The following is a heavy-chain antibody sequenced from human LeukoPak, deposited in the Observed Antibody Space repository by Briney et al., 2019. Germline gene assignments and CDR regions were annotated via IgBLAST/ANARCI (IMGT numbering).Heavy chain of an antibody. CDR1: GFTFSSYA. CDR3: AKDWAPSSYYDSGHFDY. V-gene: IGHV3-23*01. Sequence: PGGSLRLSCAASGFTFSSYAMSWVRQAPGKGLEWVSAISGSGGSTYYADSVKGRFTISRDNSKNTLYLQMNSLRAEDTAVYYCAKDWAPSSYYDSGHFDYWGQGTLVTVSS. J-gene: IGHJ4*02. D-gene: IGHD3-22*01. CDR2: ISGSGGST.